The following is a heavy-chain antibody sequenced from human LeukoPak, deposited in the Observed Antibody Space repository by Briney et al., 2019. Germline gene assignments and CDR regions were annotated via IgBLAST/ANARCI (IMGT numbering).Heavy chain of an antibody. J-gene: IGHJ4*02. D-gene: IGHD3-10*01. CDR2: IKQDGSEK. CDR3: ARDAGYYGSGSYSDY. CDR1: GFTFSSYW. Sequence: GGSLRLSCAASGFTFSSYWMSWVRQAPGKGLEWVANIKQDGSEKYYVDSVKGRFTISRDNAKNSLYLQMNSLRAEDTAVYYCARDAGYYGSGSYSDYWGQGTLVTVSS. V-gene: IGHV3-7*01.